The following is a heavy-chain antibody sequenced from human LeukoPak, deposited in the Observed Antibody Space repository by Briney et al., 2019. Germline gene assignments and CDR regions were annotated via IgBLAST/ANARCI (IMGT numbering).Heavy chain of an antibody. J-gene: IGHJ4*02. V-gene: IGHV1-2*02. Sequence: ASVKVSCKASGYTFTGYYMHWVRQAPGQGLEWMGWINPNSGGTNYAQKFQGRVTMTRDTSISTAYMELSRLRSDDTAVYHCARVHAPFRRAVAGQSFDYWGQGTLVTVSS. D-gene: IGHD6-19*01. CDR2: INPNSGGT. CDR1: GYTFTGYY. CDR3: ARVHAPFRRAVAGQSFDY.